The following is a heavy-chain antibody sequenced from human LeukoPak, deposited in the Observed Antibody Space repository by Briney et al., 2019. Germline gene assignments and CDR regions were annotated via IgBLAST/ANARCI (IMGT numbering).Heavy chain of an antibody. CDR2: IYSGGST. CDR3: ATAARTNPPFDY. V-gene: IGHV3-53*01. CDR1: GFTVSSNY. D-gene: IGHD1-7*01. Sequence: GGSLRLSCAASGFTVSSNYMSWVRQAPGKGLEWVSVIYSGGSTYYADSVKGRFTISRDNSKNTLYLQMDSLRAEDTAVYYCATAARTNPPFDYWGQGTLVTVSS. J-gene: IGHJ4*02.